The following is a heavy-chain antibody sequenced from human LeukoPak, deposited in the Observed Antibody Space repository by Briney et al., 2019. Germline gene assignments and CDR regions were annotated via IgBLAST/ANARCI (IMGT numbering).Heavy chain of an antibody. D-gene: IGHD5-24*01. CDR1: GGSISSYY. J-gene: IGHJ6*03. CDR3: ARDFRDGYNLYYYYYMDV. Sequence: PSETLSLTCTVSGGSISSYYWSWIRQPAGKGLEWIGRIYTSGSTNYNPSLKSRVTMSADTSKNQFSLKLSSVTAADTAVYYCARDFRDGYNLYYYYYMDVWGKGTTVTVSS. CDR2: IYTSGST. V-gene: IGHV4-4*07.